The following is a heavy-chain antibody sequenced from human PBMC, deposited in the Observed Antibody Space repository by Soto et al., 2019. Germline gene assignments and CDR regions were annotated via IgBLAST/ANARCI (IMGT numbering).Heavy chain of an antibody. V-gene: IGHV3-74*01. CDR2: INSDGIRP. J-gene: IGHJ6*02. Sequence: PGGSLRLSCAASGFTFSSYWMHWVRQAPGEGPVWVSRINSDGIRPIYADSVTGRFTISRDNAKNTLYLQMNSLRAEDTAVYYCAKDQNIQLWPRYYYNGMDVWGQGTMVNVSS. D-gene: IGHD5-18*01. CDR3: AKDQNIQLWPRYYYNGMDV. CDR1: GFTFSSYW.